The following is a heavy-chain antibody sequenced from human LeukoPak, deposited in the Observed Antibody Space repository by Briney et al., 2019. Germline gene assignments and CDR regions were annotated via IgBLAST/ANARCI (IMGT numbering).Heavy chain of an antibody. CDR3: ARHNYGDLVKHYYYYGMDV. D-gene: IGHD4-17*01. V-gene: IGHV5-51*01. J-gene: IGHJ6*02. CDR1: GYSFTSYW. Sequence: LGESLKISCKGSGYSFTSYWIGWVRQMPGKGLEWMGIIYPGDSDTRYSPSFQGQVTISVDKSITTAYLQWSSLKASDTAMYYCARHNYGDLVKHYYYYGMDVWGQGTTVTVSS. CDR2: IYPGDSDT.